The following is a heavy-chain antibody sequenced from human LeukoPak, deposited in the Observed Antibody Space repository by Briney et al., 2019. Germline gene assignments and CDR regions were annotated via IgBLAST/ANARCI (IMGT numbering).Heavy chain of an antibody. CDR3: ARSGMDRGAPAYYFDY. J-gene: IGHJ4*02. CDR2: IKQDGSKK. CDR1: GFSFSSYW. V-gene: IGHV3-7*01. Sequence: GGSLRLSCAASGFSFSSYWMSWDRQAPGKGLEWVANIKQDGSKKYYVDSVKGRFTISRDNAKNSLYLQMNSLRAEDTAVYYCARSGMDRGAPAYYFDYWGQGTLVTVSS. D-gene: IGHD3-10*01.